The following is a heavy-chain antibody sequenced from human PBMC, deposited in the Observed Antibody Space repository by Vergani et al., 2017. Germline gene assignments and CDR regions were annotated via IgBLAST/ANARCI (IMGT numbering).Heavy chain of an antibody. Sequence: QVQLVQSGAEVKKPGASVKVSCKASGYTFTSYYMHWVRQAPGQGLEWMGIINPSGGSTSYAQKFQGRVTMTRDTSTSTVYMALSSLRSEDTAVYYCASADYSGNLPGEYWGQGTLVTVSS. V-gene: IGHV1-46*01. CDR1: GYTFTSYY. CDR3: ASADYSGNLPGEY. J-gene: IGHJ4*02. D-gene: IGHD4-23*01. CDR2: INPSGGST.